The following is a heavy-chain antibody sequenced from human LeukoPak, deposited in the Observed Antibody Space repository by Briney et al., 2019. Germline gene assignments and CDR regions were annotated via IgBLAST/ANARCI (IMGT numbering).Heavy chain of an antibody. CDR2: IYTSGST. D-gene: IGHD3-22*01. J-gene: IGHJ4*02. CDR3: VRDKYYYDSSGSIRFDY. Sequence: SETLSLTCTVSGGSISSYYWSWIRQPAGKGLEWIGRIYTSGSTNYNPSLKSRVTMSVDTSKNQFSLKLSSVTAADTAVYYCVRDKYYYDSSGSIRFDYWGQGTLVTVSS. CDR1: GGSISSYY. V-gene: IGHV4-4*07.